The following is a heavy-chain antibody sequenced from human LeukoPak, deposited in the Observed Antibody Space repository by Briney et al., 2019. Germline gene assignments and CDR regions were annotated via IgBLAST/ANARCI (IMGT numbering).Heavy chain of an antibody. CDR2: IYYSGST. J-gene: IGHJ6*03. V-gene: IGHV4-59*01. CDR3: ARYGYYYYMDV. D-gene: IGHD3-10*01. CDR1: GGSISSYY. Sequence: PSETLSLACTVSGGSISSYYWNWIRQPPGKGLEWIGYIYYSGSTNYNPSLKSRVTISVDTSKNQFSLKLSSVTAADTAVYYCARYGYYYYMDVWGKGTTVTVSS.